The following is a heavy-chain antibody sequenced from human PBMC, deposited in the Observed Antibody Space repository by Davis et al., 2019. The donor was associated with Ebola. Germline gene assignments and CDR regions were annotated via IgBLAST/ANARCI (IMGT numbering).Heavy chain of an antibody. V-gene: IGHV3-9*02. CDR1: GFTSDDYA. CDR2: ISWNSGSI. CDR3: AKDGSR. J-gene: IGHJ4*02. Sequence: GGSLRLSCAASGFTSDDYAMHWVRQAPGKGLEWVSGISWNSGSIGYADSVKGRFTISRDNAKNSLYLQMNSLRAEDTALYYCAKDGSRWGQGTLVTVSS.